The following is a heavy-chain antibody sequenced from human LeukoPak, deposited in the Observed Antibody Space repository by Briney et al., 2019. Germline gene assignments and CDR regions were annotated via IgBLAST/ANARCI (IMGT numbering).Heavy chain of an antibody. D-gene: IGHD3-22*01. CDR3: ARGSYYDSSGYTLDY. CDR2: ISAYNGNT. V-gene: IGHV1-18*01. J-gene: IGHJ4*02. Sequence: ASLKVSCKAFGYTFTSYGISWVRHAPGQGLECMWWISAYNGNTKYAQKLQGRVTMTTDTSTSTAYMELRSLYSDDTAVYYCARGSYYDSSGYTLDYWGQGTLVTVSS. CDR1: GYTFTSYG.